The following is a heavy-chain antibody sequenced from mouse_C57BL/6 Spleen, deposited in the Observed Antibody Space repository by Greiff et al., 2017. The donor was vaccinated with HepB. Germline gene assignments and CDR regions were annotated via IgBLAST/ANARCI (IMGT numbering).Heavy chain of an antibody. D-gene: IGHD1-1*01. CDR3: VRGAVVEDFDY. Sequence: QVQLKESGAELAKPGASVKLSCKASGYTFTSYWMHWVKQRPGQGLEWIGYINPSSGYTKYNQKFKDKATLTADKSSSTAYMQLSSLTYEDSAVYYCVRGAVVEDFDYWGQGTTLTVSS. CDR2: INPSSGYT. V-gene: IGHV1-7*01. J-gene: IGHJ2*01. CDR1: GYTFTSYW.